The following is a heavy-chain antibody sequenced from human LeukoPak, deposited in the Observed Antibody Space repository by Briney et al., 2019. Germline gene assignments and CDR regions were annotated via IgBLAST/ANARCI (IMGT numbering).Heavy chain of an antibody. J-gene: IGHJ4*02. CDR3: AKPRNVAAAGFDY. V-gene: IGHV3-30*18. D-gene: IGHD6-13*01. Sequence: PGGSLRLSCAASGFTFSSYGMHWVRQAPGKGLEWVAVISYDGSNKYYADSVKGRFTISRDNSKNTLYLQMNSLRPEDTAVYYCAKPRNVAAAGFDYWGQGTLVTVSS. CDR1: GFTFSSYG. CDR2: ISYDGSNK.